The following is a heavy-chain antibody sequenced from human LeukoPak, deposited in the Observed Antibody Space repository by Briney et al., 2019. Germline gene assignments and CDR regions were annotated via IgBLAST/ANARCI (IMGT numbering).Heavy chain of an antibody. CDR3: ARGVYDSSGYYHY. D-gene: IGHD3-22*01. CDR2: ISSSGNAI. Sequence: GRSLRLSCAVSGFTFSNYEMNWVRQAPGKGLEWVSYISSSGNAIYHADSVKGRFTISRDNAKNSLYLQMNSLRAEDTAVYYCARGVYDSSGYYHYWGQGTLVTVSS. J-gene: IGHJ4*02. CDR1: GFTFSNYE. V-gene: IGHV3-48*03.